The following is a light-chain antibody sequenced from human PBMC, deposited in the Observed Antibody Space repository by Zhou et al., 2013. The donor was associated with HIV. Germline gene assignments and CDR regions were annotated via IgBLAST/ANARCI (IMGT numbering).Light chain of an antibody. J-gene: IGKJ1*01. Sequence: DIQMTQSPSTLSASVGDRVTTTCRASQSISSWLAWYQQKPGKAPKLLIYKASSLESGVPSRFSGSGSGTEFTLTISSLQPEDFATYYCQQSYSTLWTFGQGTKVEIK. CDR3: QQSYSTLWT. V-gene: IGKV1-5*03. CDR1: QSISSW. CDR2: KAS.